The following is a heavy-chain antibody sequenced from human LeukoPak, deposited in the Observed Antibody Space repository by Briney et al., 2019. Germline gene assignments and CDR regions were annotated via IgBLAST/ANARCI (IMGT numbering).Heavy chain of an antibody. D-gene: IGHD3-9*01. V-gene: IGHV3-23*01. J-gene: IGHJ4*02. CDR3: AKVDPSIYYILGGYYSAGDFDY. CDR2: ISGSGGIT. Sequence: PGGSLRLSCAASGFTFSSYAMSWVRQAPGKGLEWVSAISGSGGITYYADTVKGRFTISRDNSKITLYLQMNRLRAEDTAVYPCAKVDPSIYYILGGYYSAGDFDYWGQGTLVTVSS. CDR1: GFTFSSYA.